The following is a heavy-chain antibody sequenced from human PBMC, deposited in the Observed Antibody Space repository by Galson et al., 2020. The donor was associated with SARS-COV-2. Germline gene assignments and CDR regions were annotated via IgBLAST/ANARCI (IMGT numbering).Heavy chain of an antibody. J-gene: IGHJ3*01. CDR2: IYHTGNT. CDR3: ARNQRYNWDSINAFDV. Sequence: SETLSLTCTVSGGSMVEYYWSWIRQSPEKGLEWIGHIYHTGNTMYNPSLNGVMMSVDTSKNHFSLKMQFMSIADTAVYYCARNQRYNWDSINAFDVWGQGRRVTVSS. D-gene: IGHD3-16*02. CDR1: GGSMVEYY. V-gene: IGHV4-59*01.